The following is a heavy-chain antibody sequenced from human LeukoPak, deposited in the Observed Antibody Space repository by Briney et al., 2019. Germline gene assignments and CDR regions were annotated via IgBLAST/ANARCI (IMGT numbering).Heavy chain of an antibody. V-gene: IGHV4-4*02. Sequence: PSETLSLTCAVSGGSISSSNWWSWVRQPPGKGLEWIGEIYHSGCTNYNPSLKSRVTISVDKSKNQFSLKLSSVTAADTAVYYCARKKGIYYDSSGYYYYYYGMDVWGQGTTVTVSS. CDR2: IYHSGCT. CDR3: ARKKGIYYDSSGYYYYYYGMDV. J-gene: IGHJ6*02. CDR1: GGSISSSNW. D-gene: IGHD3-22*01.